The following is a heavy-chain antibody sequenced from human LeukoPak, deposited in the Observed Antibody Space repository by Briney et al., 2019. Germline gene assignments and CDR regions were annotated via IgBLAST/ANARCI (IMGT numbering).Heavy chain of an antibody. V-gene: IGHV3-23*01. CDR1: GFTFTTYA. Sequence: GGSLRLSCAASGFTFTTYAMTWVRQAPGKGLEWVSVIGSGGSTNYADSVEGRFTVSRDNSKNTLYLQMNSLRAEDAAVYYCAKSDFYDNSGPTDWGQGTLVIVSS. CDR2: IGSGGST. J-gene: IGHJ4*02. D-gene: IGHD3-22*01. CDR3: AKSDFYDNSGPTD.